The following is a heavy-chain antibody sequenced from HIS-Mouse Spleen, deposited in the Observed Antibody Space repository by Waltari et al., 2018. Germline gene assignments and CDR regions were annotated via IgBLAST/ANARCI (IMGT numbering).Heavy chain of an antibody. V-gene: IGHV3-21*05. CDR3: ARAGGWIQLWFDY. Sequence: EVQLVESGGGLVKPGGSLRLSCAASGFTFSSYSMNWVRRGPGKGLGWVSCIRSSSSYIYYADSGKGRCTISRENAKNSLYLQMNSLRAEDTAVYYCARAGGWIQLWFDYWGQGTLVTVSS. CDR2: IRSSSSYI. D-gene: IGHD5-18*01. J-gene: IGHJ4*02. CDR1: GFTFSSYS.